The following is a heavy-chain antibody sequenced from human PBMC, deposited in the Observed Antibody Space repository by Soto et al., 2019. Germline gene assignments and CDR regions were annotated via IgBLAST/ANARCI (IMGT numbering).Heavy chain of an antibody. V-gene: IGHV3-30*03. Sequence: VVSLRLSCAAARFTFSNYGMHLVRQAPGKGLEWVAVISYESISTVYRDSVRGRFTISRDNSRNTLYLHMNSLTPEDTAVYYCAREAGCSGTNCNVYFDYWGLGTLVTVSS. CDR1: RFTFSNYG. CDR2: ISYESIST. D-gene: IGHD2-15*01. CDR3: AREAGCSGTNCNVYFDY. J-gene: IGHJ4*01.